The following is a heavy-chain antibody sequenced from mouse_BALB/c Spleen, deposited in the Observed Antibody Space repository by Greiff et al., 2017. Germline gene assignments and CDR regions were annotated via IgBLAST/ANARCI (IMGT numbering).Heavy chain of an antibody. CDR3: ARLWPYAMDY. J-gene: IGHJ4*01. V-gene: IGHV5-6-5*01. CDR1: GFTFSSYA. D-gene: IGHD1-1*02. Sequence: EVMLVESGGGLVKPGGSLKLSCAASGFTFSSYAMSWVRQTPEKRLEWVASISSGGSTYYPDSVKGRFTISRDNAKNTLYLQMSSLKSEDTAMYYCARLWPYAMDYWGQGTSVTVSS. CDR2: ISSGGST.